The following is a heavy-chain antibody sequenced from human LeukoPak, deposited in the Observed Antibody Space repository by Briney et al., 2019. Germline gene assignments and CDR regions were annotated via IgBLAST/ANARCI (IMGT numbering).Heavy chain of an antibody. D-gene: IGHD3-10*02. CDR2: VSTSSSSM. Sequence: GGSLRLSCAASGFTFTSYSMNWVRQAPGKGLEWVSYVSTSSSSMNYADSVQGRFILSRDNAKNSLYLQMNSLRAEDTAVYYCAELGITMIGGVWGKGTTVTISS. V-gene: IGHV3-48*01. CDR1: GFTFTSYS. J-gene: IGHJ6*04. CDR3: AELGITMIGGV.